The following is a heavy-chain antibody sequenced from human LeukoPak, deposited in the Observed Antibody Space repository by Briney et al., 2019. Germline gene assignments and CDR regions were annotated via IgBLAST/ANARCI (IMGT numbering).Heavy chain of an antibody. D-gene: IGHD5-18*01. V-gene: IGHV3-53*01. Sequence: PGGSLRLSCAASGFTVSSKYMSWVRQAPGKGLEWVSLIYSGGSTYYADSVKGRFTISRDNSKNTLHLQMNSLRAEDTAVYYCVRIQPWYYFDYWGQGTLVTVSS. J-gene: IGHJ4*02. CDR2: IYSGGST. CDR3: VRIQPWYYFDY. CDR1: GFTVSSKY.